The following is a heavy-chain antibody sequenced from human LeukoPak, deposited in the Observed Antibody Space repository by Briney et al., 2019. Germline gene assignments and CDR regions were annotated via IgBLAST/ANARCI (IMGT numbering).Heavy chain of an antibody. CDR3: ARVGAARRGGWFDP. V-gene: IGHV4-31*03. D-gene: IGHD6-6*01. CDR1: GGSISSGVYY. Sequence: SQTLSLTRTVSGGSISSGVYYWSWIRQHPGKGLEWIGYIYYSGSTYYNPSLKTRCTIPVDTSKNQFPLSLRSRTAADTAVYYCARVGAARRGGWFDPWGQGTLVTVYS. CDR2: IYYSGST. J-gene: IGHJ5*02.